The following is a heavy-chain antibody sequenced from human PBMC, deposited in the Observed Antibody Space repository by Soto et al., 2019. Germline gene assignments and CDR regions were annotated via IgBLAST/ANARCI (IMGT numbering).Heavy chain of an antibody. V-gene: IGHV1-3*01. CDR3: AMVDVYVTPSPQDV. CDR2: INAGNCNT. J-gene: IGHJ6*02. CDR1: RYTFTSYA. D-gene: IGHD3-16*01. Sequence: ASVKVSCKASRYTFTSYAMHWVRQAPGQRLEWMGWINAGNCNTNYAQNLQGRVTLTTDTSTSTAYMELTSLRSNDTAIYYCAMVDVYVTPSPQDVWGQGTTVTVSS.